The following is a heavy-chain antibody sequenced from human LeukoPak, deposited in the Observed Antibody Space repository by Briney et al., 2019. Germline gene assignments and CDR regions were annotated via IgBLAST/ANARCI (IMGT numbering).Heavy chain of an antibody. CDR2: IYHDGTT. V-gene: IGHV4-30-2*01. Sequence: SQTLSLTCGVSGASIRSGNYYWNWIRQPPGRGLEWIGYIYHDGTTYYNPSLKSRVTISLGRSDSQISLKVSSVTAADTATYYCARDFGYCDTTSCSDALDIWGRGTLVIVSP. CDR1: GASIRSGNYY. CDR3: ARDFGYCDTTSCSDALDI. D-gene: IGHD2-2*03. J-gene: IGHJ3*02.